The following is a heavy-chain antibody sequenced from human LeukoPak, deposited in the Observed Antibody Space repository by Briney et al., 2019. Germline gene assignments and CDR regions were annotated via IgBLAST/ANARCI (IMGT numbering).Heavy chain of an antibody. Sequence: GGSLRLSCVASGFSFNSNTLHWVRQAPGKGLEWVTTILYDGRSKYYADSVKGRFTISRDSSKNTLYLQMNSLTTEDTAVYYCAREPSVTTENAMDVWGQGTTVTVSS. V-gene: IGHV3-30*04. J-gene: IGHJ6*02. CDR2: ILYDGRSK. CDR1: GFSFNSNT. CDR3: AREPSVTTENAMDV. D-gene: IGHD4-17*01.